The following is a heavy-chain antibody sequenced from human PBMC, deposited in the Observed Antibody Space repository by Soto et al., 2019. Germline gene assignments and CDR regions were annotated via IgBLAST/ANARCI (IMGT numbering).Heavy chain of an antibody. D-gene: IGHD3-16*02. CDR1: GFTVSSNY. CDR2: IYIGGST. Sequence: GGSLTLSCPASGFTVSSNYMSWIRQAPAKGQEWVSVIYIGGSTYYAGSVKGRLPISRDNYKKTLYFQMNSLRAEATAVYYCATGHYDYVRGSYRPIDIWGQGPMVTVSS. CDR3: ATGHYDYVRGSYRPIDI. J-gene: IGHJ3*02. V-gene: IGHV3-53*01.